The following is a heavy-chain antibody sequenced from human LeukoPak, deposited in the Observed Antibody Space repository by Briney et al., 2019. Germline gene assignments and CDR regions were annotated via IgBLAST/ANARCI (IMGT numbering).Heavy chain of an antibody. CDR2: ISGSGGST. CDR3: AKDQWLVHIFDY. Sequence: SGGSLRLSCAASGFTFSSYAMSWVRQAPGKGLEWVSAISGSGGSTYYTDSVKGRFTISRDNSKNTLYLQMNSLRAEDTAVYYCAKDQWLVHIFDYWGQRTLVTVSS. V-gene: IGHV3-23*01. D-gene: IGHD6-19*01. J-gene: IGHJ4*02. CDR1: GFTFSSYA.